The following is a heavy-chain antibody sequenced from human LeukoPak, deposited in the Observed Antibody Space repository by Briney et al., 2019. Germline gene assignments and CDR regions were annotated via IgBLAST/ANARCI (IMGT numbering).Heavy chain of an antibody. CDR1: GFTFSDYY. V-gene: IGHV3-11*05. D-gene: IGHD6-19*01. J-gene: IGHJ4*02. Sequence: PGGSLRLSCAASGFTFSDYYMSWIRQAPGKGLEWVSYISSSSSYTNHADSVKGRFTISRDNAKNSLYLQMNSLRAEDTAVYYCAKESSGWRYYFDYWGQGTLVTVSS. CDR2: ISSSSSYT. CDR3: AKESSGWRYYFDY.